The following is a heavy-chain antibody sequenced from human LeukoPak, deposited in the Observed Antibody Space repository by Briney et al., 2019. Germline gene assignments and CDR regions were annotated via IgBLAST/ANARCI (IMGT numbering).Heavy chain of an antibody. CDR2: IYYRGRT. V-gene: IGHV4-59*08. Sequence: SETLSLTCTVSGGSISSYYWGWIRQPPGKGLEWIGYIYYRGRTNYTPSLKSRVTISLDTSNNQFSLKLTSVTAADTAVYYCARSRGDSTGWYTFDYWGQGTLVTVSS. CDR1: GGSISSYY. CDR3: ARSRGDSTGWYTFDY. J-gene: IGHJ4*02. D-gene: IGHD6-19*01.